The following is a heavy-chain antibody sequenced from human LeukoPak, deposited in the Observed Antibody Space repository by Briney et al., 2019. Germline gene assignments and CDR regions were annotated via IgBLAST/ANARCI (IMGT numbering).Heavy chain of an antibody. CDR3: ARDYYDSSGYYPNDY. V-gene: IGHV3-74*01. CDR2: INSDGSST. Sequence: GGSLRLSCAASGFTFSSYWMHWVRKAPGKGLAWVSRINSDGSSTSYADSVKGRFTISRDNAKNTLFLQMNSLRAEDTAVYYCARDYYDSSGYYPNDYWGQGTLVTVSS. J-gene: IGHJ4*02. D-gene: IGHD3-22*01. CDR1: GFTFSSYW.